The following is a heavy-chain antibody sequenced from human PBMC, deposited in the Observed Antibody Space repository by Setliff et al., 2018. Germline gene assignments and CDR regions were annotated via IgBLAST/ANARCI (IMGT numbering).Heavy chain of an antibody. Sequence: GESLKISCRGSGYSFTSYWIGWVRQMPGKGLEWMGIIYPGDSDTRYSPSFQGQVTIPADKSISTAYLQWSSLKASDTAMYYCARRRYYDSSGYYYFDYWGQGTLVTVSS. CDR3: ARRRYYDSSGYYYFDY. V-gene: IGHV5-51*01. CDR1: GYSFTSYW. D-gene: IGHD3-22*01. J-gene: IGHJ4*02. CDR2: IYPGDSDT.